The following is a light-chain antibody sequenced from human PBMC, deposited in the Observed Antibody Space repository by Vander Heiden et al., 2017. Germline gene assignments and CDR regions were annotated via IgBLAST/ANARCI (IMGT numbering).Light chain of an antibody. Sequence: SYELTQPPSVCVSPGQTASITCPGDKLGDKYACWYQQKPGQSPVLVIYQDSKRPSGIPERFSGSNSGNTATLTISGTQAMDEADYYCQAWDSSTAVFGTGTKVTVL. CDR3: QAWDSSTAV. V-gene: IGLV3-1*01. J-gene: IGLJ1*01. CDR2: QDS. CDR1: KLGDKY.